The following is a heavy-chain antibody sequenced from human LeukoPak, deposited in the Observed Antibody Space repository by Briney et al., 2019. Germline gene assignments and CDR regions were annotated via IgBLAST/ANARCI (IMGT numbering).Heavy chain of an antibody. CDR3: ARDGEDILTGYYQFGLDY. J-gene: IGHJ4*02. CDR1: GYTFTSYG. V-gene: IGHV1-18*01. D-gene: IGHD3-9*01. Sequence: ASVKVSCKASGYTFTSYGISWVRQAPGQGLEWMGWISAYNGNTNYAQKLQGRVTMTTDTSTSTAYMELRSLRSDDTAVYYCARDGEDILTGYYQFGLDYWGQGTLVTVSS. CDR2: ISAYNGNT.